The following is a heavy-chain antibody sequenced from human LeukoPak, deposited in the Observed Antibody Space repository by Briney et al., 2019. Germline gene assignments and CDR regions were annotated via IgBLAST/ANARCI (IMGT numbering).Heavy chain of an antibody. V-gene: IGHV3-74*01. D-gene: IGHD3-22*01. J-gene: IGHJ1*01. Sequence: GGSLRLSCAAAGFTFSNYWMHWVRQAPGKGLVWVSRIKSDGRTNYADSVMGRFTISRDNAKNTVSLQMNSLRAEDTGVYYCARAPSEIGGYYPEYFRHWGQGTLVTVSS. CDR1: GFTFSNYW. CDR3: ARAPSEIGGYYPEYFRH. CDR2: IKSDGRT.